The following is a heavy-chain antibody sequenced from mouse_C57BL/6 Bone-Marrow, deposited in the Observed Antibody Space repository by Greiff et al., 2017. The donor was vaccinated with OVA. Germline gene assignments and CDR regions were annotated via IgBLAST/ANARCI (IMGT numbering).Heavy chain of an antibody. CDR2: IYPGSGST. CDR1: GYTFTSYW. Sequence: QVQLQQPGAELVKPGASVKMSCKASGYTFTSYWITWVKQRPGQCLEWIGDIYPGSGSTNYNEKFKSKATLTVDTSSSTAYMQLSSLTSEDSAVYYGARDRLGLSYWYFDVWGTGTTVTVSS. V-gene: IGHV1-55*01. D-gene: IGHD4-1*01. CDR3: ARDRLGLSYWYFDV. J-gene: IGHJ1*03.